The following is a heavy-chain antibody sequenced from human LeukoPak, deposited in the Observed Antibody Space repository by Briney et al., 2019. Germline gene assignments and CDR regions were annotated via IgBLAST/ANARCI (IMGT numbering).Heavy chain of an antibody. CDR2: ISGSGGST. CDR3: AKDATSLYYYDSSGYYYDY. Sequence: GGSLRLSCAASGFTFSSYWMSWVRQAPGQGLEWVSAISGSGGSTYYADSVKGRFTISRDNSKNTLYLQMNSLRAEDTAVYYCAKDATSLYYYDSSGYYYDYWGQGTLVTVSS. J-gene: IGHJ4*02. V-gene: IGHV3-23*01. D-gene: IGHD3-22*01. CDR1: GFTFSSYW.